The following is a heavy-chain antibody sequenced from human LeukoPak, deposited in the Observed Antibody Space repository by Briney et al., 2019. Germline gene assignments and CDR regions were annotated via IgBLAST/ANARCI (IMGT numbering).Heavy chain of an antibody. Sequence: ASVKVSRKAYGYTFTSYDLNWVRQASGQGLEWMGWISAYNGYTDYAQKLQFRVTMTTDTSTTTAYMELRSLRSDDTAVYYCARDKAVTTEVTQHFQHWGQGTLVTVSS. D-gene: IGHD4-23*01. CDR3: ARDKAVTTEVTQHFQH. V-gene: IGHV1-18*01. J-gene: IGHJ1*01. CDR2: ISAYNGYT. CDR1: GYTFTSYD.